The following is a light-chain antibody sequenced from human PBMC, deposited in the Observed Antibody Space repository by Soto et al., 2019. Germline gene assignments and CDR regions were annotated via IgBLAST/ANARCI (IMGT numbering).Light chain of an antibody. Sequence: EIVITQSPATLSVSPGDGATLSCRASQSVHSHLAWYHQKPGQTPRLLMYGASTRPPGIPGRFSGSGSGTEFTLTIISLQSEDSAVYYCQQYNDWPLIFGAGTRV. V-gene: IGKV3D-15*01. CDR1: QSVHSH. CDR3: QQYNDWPLI. J-gene: IGKJ4*01. CDR2: GAS.